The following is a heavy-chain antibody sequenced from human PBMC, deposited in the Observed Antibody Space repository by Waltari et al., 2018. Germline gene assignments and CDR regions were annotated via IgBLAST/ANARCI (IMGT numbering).Heavy chain of an antibody. CDR3: ARAHGSYYDILTGYPTHFDY. V-gene: IGHV1-69*01. CDR2: SIPIFGTA. D-gene: IGHD3-9*01. J-gene: IGHJ4*02. CDR1: GGTFSSYA. Sequence: QVQLVQSGAEVKKPGSSVKVSCKASGGTFSSYAISWVRQAPGQGLEWMGGSIPIFGTANYAQKFQGRVTITADESTSTAYMELSSLRSEDTAVYYCARAHGSYYDILTGYPTHFDYWGQGTLVTVSS.